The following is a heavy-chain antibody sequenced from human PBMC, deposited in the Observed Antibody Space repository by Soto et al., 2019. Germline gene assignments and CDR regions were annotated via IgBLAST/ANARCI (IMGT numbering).Heavy chain of an antibody. J-gene: IGHJ4*02. CDR1: GFTFDDYG. CDR3: ARELERVFDY. V-gene: IGHV4-4*02. D-gene: IGHD1-1*01. CDR2: IYHSGST. Sequence: GSLRLSCAASGFTFDDYGMSWVRQPPGKGLEWIGEIYHSGSTNYNPSLKSRVTISVDKSKNQFSLKLSSVTAADMAVYYCARELERVFDYWGQGTLVTVS.